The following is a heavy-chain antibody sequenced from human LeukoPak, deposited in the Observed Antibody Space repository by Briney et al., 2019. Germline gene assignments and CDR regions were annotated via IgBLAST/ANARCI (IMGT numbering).Heavy chain of an antibody. D-gene: IGHD5-18*01. V-gene: IGHV4-34*01. CDR3: ARRFVQLWSILFDY. CDR2: INHSGST. CDR1: GGSFSGYY. Sequence: SETLSLTCAVYGGSFSGYYWSWIRQPPGKGLEWIGEINHSGSTNYNPSLKSRVTISVDTSKNQFSLKLSSVTAADTAVYYCARRFVQLWSILFDYWGQGTLVTVSS. J-gene: IGHJ4*02.